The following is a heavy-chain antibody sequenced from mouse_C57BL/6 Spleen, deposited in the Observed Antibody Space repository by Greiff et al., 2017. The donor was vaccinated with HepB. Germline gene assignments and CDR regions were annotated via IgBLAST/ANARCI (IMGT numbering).Heavy chain of an antibody. D-gene: IGHD4-1*02. J-gene: IGHJ1*03. CDR1: GFSLTSYG. V-gene: IGHV2-5*01. Sequence: VQLVESGPGLVQPSQSLSITCTVSGFSLTSYGVHWVRQSPGKGLEWLGVIWRGGSTDYNAAFMSRLSITKDNSKSQVFLKMNSLQADDTAIYYCARLNLDASYWYFDVWGTGTTVTVSS. CDR2: IWRGGST. CDR3: ARLNLDASYWYFDV.